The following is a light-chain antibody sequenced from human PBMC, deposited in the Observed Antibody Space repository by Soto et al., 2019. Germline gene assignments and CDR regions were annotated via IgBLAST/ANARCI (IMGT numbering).Light chain of an antibody. J-gene: IGKJ1*01. V-gene: IGKV1-5*01. CDR2: GAS. Sequence: DIQVTQSPSTLSASVGDRVTITCRASQSISSWLAWYQQKPGKAPKILIYGASTLESGVQSRFSGSGSGTEFTLTIRSLQSDDFATYYCQQYSSYWTFGQGTKVDIK. CDR3: QQYSSYWT. CDR1: QSISSW.